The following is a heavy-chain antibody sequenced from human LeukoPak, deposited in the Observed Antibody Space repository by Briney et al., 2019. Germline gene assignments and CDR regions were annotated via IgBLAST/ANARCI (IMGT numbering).Heavy chain of an antibody. CDR2: ISSSSNYI. CDR1: GFTFSTYN. D-gene: IGHD6-13*01. V-gene: IGHV3-21*01. Sequence: GGSLRLSCAASGFTFSTYNMNWVRQAPGKGLEWVSSISSSSNYIYYADSVKGRFTISRDNAKNSLYLQMNSLRAEDTDVYYCTKPARGIAAAGTTDYWGQGTLVTVSS. CDR3: TKPARGIAAAGTTDY. J-gene: IGHJ4*02.